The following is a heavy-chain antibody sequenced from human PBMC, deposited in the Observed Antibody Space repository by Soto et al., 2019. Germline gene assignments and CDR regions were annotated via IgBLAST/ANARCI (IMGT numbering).Heavy chain of an antibody. V-gene: IGHV1-24*01. CDR2: FDPEDGET. Sequence: QVQLVQSGAEVKKPGASVKVSCKVSGYTLTELSMHWVRQAPGKGLEWMGGFDPEDGETIYAQKFQGRVTMTEDTSXDXXYMELSSLRSEDTAVYYCATTYFYGSGSYYKPIDYWGQGTLVTVSS. J-gene: IGHJ4*02. CDR3: ATTYFYGSGSYYKPIDY. D-gene: IGHD3-10*01. CDR1: GYTLTELS.